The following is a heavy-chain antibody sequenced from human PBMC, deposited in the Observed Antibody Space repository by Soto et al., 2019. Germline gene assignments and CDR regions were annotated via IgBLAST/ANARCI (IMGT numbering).Heavy chain of an antibody. Sequence: QITLKESGPTLVKPTQTLTLTCTFSGFSLSTSGVGVGWIRQPPGKALEWLALIYWDDDKRYSPSLKSRLTITKDTSKNQVVLTMTNMDPVDTATYYCAHTQGYYDILTGYYTYLYYFDYWGQGTLVTGSS. V-gene: IGHV2-5*02. CDR2: IYWDDDK. D-gene: IGHD3-9*01. CDR1: GFSLSTSGVG. CDR3: AHTQGYYDILTGYYTYLYYFDY. J-gene: IGHJ4*02.